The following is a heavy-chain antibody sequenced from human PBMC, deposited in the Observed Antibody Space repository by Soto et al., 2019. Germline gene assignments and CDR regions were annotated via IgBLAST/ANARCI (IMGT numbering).Heavy chain of an antibody. V-gene: IGHV3-23*01. J-gene: IGHJ6*02. CDR3: ARVSTVTTRYYYYYGMDV. CDR1: GFTFSTFA. Sequence: GGSLRLSCAASGFTFSTFAMSWVRQAPGKGLEWVSGVSGSGGSTYYADSVKGRFTISRDNPKNTLYLQMNSLRAEDTAVYYCARVSTVTTRYYYYYGMDVWGQGTTVTVSS. D-gene: IGHD4-4*01. CDR2: VSGSGGST.